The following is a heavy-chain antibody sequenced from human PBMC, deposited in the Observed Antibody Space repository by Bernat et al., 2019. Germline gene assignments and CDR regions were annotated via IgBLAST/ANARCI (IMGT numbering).Heavy chain of an antibody. J-gene: IGHJ6*02. Sequence: QVQLVESGGGVVQPGRSLRLSCAASGFTFSSYGMHWVRQAPGKGLEWVAVISYDGSNKYYADSVTGRFTISRDNSKNTLYLQMNSLRAEDTAVYYCAISSSWYYYYGMDVWGQGTTVTVSS. CDR1: GFTFSSYG. CDR2: ISYDGSNK. CDR3: AISSSWYYYYGMDV. D-gene: IGHD6-13*01. V-gene: IGHV3-30*03.